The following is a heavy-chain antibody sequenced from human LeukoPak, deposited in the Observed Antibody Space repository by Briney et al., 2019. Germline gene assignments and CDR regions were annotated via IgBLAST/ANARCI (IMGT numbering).Heavy chain of an antibody. CDR3: ARGRMVRGLNWFDP. CDR1: GDSVSSNSAA. Sequence: SQTLSLTCAISGDSVSSNSAAWNWIRQSPSRGLEWLGRTYYRSKWYNDYAVSVESRITSNPDTSKNQFSLQLNSVTAEDTAVYYCARGRMVRGLNWFDPWGQGTLVTVSS. D-gene: IGHD3-10*01. J-gene: IGHJ5*02. V-gene: IGHV6-1*01. CDR2: TYYRSKWYN.